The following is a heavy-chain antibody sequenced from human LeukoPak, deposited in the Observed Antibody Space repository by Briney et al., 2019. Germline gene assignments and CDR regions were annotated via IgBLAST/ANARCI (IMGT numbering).Heavy chain of an antibody. D-gene: IGHD2-21*01. CDR2: IFYDGSHT. J-gene: IGHJ4*02. V-gene: IGHV3-33*01. CDR1: RFTFKNFG. Sequence: PGQSLRLSCAASRFTFKNFGMHWVRQAPGKGLEWVAVIFYDGSHTYYADSVKGRFTISRDNSKNTLYLQLNSLRAEDTAVYYCTRDISSIYFGVWGQGTLVIVSS. CDR3: TRDISSIYFGV.